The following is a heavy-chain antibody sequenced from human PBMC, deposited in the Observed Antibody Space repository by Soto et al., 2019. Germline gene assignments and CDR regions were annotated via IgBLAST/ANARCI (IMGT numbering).Heavy chain of an antibody. Sequence: QVHLQESGPGLVKPSGTLSLTCTVSGASVSSNNWWSWVRQPPGKGLEWIGEIFPTGATNYNASLTSPVTMSLAKSNNQFSLKMTSLSAAVTAVYFCAKQMGMGWNDALDVWGRGTVVTVSS. CDR2: IFPTGAT. V-gene: IGHV4-4*02. CDR1: GASVSSNNW. D-gene: IGHD7-27*01. J-gene: IGHJ3*01. CDR3: AKQMGMGWNDALDV.